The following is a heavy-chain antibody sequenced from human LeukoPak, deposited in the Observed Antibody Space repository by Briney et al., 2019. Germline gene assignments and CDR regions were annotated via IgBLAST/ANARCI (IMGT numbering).Heavy chain of an antibody. J-gene: IGHJ5*02. V-gene: IGHV4-59*01. CDR3: ARHRWELRWFDP. CDR2: IYYSGST. CDR1: GGSISSYY. D-gene: IGHD1-26*01. Sequence: SETLSLTCTVSGGSISSYYWSWIRQPPGKGLEWIGYIYYSGSTNYNPSLKSRVTISVDTSKNQFSLKLSSVTAADTAVYYCARHRWELRWFDPWGQGTLVTVSS.